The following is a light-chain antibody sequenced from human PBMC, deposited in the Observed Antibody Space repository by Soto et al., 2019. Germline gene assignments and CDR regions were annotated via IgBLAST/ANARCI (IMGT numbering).Light chain of an antibody. Sequence: EIVLTQSPATLSLSPGERATLSCRASQSVSSYLAWYQQKPGQAPRLLIYDASNRATGIPARFSGSGSGTDFNLTISSLEPEAFAVYYCQQRSNWPPRFTFGPGTKVDIK. CDR2: DAS. J-gene: IGKJ3*01. CDR1: QSVSSY. V-gene: IGKV3-11*01. CDR3: QQRSNWPPRFT.